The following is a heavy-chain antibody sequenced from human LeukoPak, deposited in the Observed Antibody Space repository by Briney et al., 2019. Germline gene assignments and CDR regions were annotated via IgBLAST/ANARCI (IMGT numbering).Heavy chain of an antibody. J-gene: IGHJ4*02. CDR2: ISSSSSYI. V-gene: IGHV3-21*01. Sequence: KPGGSLRLSCAASGFTFSSYSMNWVRQAPGKGLEWVSSISSSSSYIYYADSVKGRFTISRDNAKNSLYLQMNSLRAEDTAVYYCARGTMQFLYYYDRPSYYFDYWGQGTLVTVSS. CDR1: GFTFSSYS. D-gene: IGHD3-22*01. CDR3: ARGTMQFLYYYDRPSYYFDY.